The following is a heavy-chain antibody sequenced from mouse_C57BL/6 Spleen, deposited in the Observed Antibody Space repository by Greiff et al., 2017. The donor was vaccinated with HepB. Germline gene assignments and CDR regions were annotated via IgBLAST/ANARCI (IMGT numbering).Heavy chain of an antibody. CDR3: VRQGTGYVDY. J-gene: IGHJ2*01. V-gene: IGHV10-1*01. CDR1: GFSFNTYA. CDR2: IRSKSNNYAT. D-gene: IGHD4-1*01. Sequence: EVQGVESGGGLVQPKGSLKLSCAASGFSFNTYAMNWVRQAPGKGLEWVARIRSKSNNYATYYADSVKDRFTISRDDSESMLYLQMNNLKTEDTAMYYCVRQGTGYVDYWGQGTTLTVSS.